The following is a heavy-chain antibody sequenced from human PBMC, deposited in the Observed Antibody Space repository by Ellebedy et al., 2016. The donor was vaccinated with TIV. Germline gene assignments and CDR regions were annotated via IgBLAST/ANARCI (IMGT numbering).Heavy chain of an antibody. CDR3: ARILVPGGEIYGSGSYHDY. J-gene: IGHJ4*02. CDR2: IDWDDDK. D-gene: IGHD3-10*01. Sequence: SGPTLVKPTQTLTLTCTFSGFSLSTSGMCVSWIRQPPGKALEWLARIDWDDDKYYSTSLKTRLTISKDTSKNQVVLTMTNMDPVDTATYYCARILVPGGEIYGSGSYHDYWGQGTLVTVSS. CDR1: GFSLSTSGMC. V-gene: IGHV2-70*11.